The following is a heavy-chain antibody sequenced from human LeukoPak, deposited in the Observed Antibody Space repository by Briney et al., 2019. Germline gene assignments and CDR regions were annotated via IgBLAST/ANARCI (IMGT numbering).Heavy chain of an antibody. J-gene: IGHJ3*02. CDR3: ARTHDSGSSGLRTFDI. V-gene: IGHV4-39*07. Sequence: SETLSLTCSVSGGSISSSSYFWAWVRQPPGKGLEWIGTVSYSETNYSNPSLKSRVTISVDTSKNQFSLKLSSVTAADTAVYFCARTHDSGSSGLRTFDIWGQGTMITVSS. CDR1: GGSISSSSYF. CDR2: VSYSETN. D-gene: IGHD1-26*01.